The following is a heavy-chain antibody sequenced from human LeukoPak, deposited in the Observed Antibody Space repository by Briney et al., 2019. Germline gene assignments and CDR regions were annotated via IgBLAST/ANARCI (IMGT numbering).Heavy chain of an antibody. CDR2: IYSSGST. CDR1: GGSISSGNYS. V-gene: IGHV4-39*01. J-gene: IGHJ4*02. CDR3: ARRFDY. Sequence: SETLSLTCIVSGGSISSGNYSWGWIRQPPGKGLEWIGIIYSSGSTYYNPSLKSRVTLSVDTSKNQFSLKVTSVTAADTAVYYCARRFDYWGQGTLVTVSS.